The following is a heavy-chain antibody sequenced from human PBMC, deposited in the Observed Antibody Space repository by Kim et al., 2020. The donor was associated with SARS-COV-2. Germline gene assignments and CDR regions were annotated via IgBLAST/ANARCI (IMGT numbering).Heavy chain of an antibody. D-gene: IGHD6-13*01. J-gene: IGHJ2*01. CDR3: ARDLVYAWYSSSWY. CDR2: IYYSGST. CDR1: GGSVSSGSYY. Sequence: SETLSLTCTVSGGSVSSGSYYWSWIRQPPGKGLEWIGYIYYSGSTNYNPSLKSRVTISVDTSKNQFSLKLSSVTAADTAVYYCARDLVYAWYSSSWY. V-gene: IGHV4-61*01.